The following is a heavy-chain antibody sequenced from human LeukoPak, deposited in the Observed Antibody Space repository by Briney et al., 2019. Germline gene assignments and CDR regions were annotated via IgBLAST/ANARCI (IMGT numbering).Heavy chain of an antibody. J-gene: IGHJ4*02. CDR1: GFTFSSYA. CDR2: NSGSGGST. Sequence: GGSLRLSCAASGFTFSSYAMSWVRRAPGKGLEWVSANSGSGGSTYYADSVKGQFTISRDNSKDTLYLQMNSLRAEDTAVYYCAKVSSSSWKTFDYWGQGTLVTVSS. V-gene: IGHV3-23*01. CDR3: AKVSSSSWKTFDY. D-gene: IGHD6-13*01.